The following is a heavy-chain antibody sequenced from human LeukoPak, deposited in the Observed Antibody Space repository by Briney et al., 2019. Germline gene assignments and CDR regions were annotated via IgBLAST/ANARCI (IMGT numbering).Heavy chain of an antibody. D-gene: IGHD5-12*01. CDR2: ISSSSSYI. V-gene: IGHV3-21*01. J-gene: IGHJ5*02. CDR3: ARNIVATIGGHFWFDP. CDR1: GFTFSSYS. Sequence: PRGSLRLSCAAPGFTFSSYSMNWVRQAPGKGLEWVSSISSSSSYIYYADSVKGRFTISRDNAKNSLYLQMNSLRAEDTAVYYCARNIVATIGGHFWFDPWGQGTLVTVSS.